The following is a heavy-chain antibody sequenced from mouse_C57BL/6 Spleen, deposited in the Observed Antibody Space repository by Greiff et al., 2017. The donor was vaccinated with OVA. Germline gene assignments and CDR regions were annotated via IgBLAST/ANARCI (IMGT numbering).Heavy chain of an antibody. CDR2: INPSSGYT. V-gene: IGHV1-7*01. CDR3: ARSFTTVVATNAMDY. Sequence: QVQLKESGAELAKPGASVKLSWKASGYTFTSYWMHWVKQRPGQGLEWIGYINPSSGYTKYNQKFKDKATLTADKSSSTAYMQLSSLTYEDSAVYFCARSFTTVVATNAMDYWGQGTSVTVSS. CDR1: GYTFTSYW. J-gene: IGHJ4*01. D-gene: IGHD1-1*01.